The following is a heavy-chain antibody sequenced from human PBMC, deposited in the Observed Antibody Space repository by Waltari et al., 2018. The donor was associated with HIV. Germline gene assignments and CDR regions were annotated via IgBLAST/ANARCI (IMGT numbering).Heavy chain of an antibody. CDR1: GFPFRRYY. Sequence: VQLLESGGDLVQPGGSLRLSCVASGFPFRRYYLTWVRQAPGKGLEWVSVISDSGYNTYYADSVKGRFTNSRDNSKNTLYLQMNSLRAEDTAIYYCAKDRRGYLARGVFPEYWGQGTLVTVSS. D-gene: IGHD3-10*01. J-gene: IGHJ4*02. V-gene: IGHV3-23*01. CDR2: ISDSGYNT. CDR3: AKDRRGYLARGVFPEY.